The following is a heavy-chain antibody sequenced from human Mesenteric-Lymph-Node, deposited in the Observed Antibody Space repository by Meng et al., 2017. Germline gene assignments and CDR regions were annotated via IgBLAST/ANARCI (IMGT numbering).Heavy chain of an antibody. Sequence: KVSCKGSGYIFTSYWIAWVRQMPGKGLEWMGIIYPGDSDTRYSPSFQGQVTISADKSINTAYLQWSSLKASDTAMYYCARQGYSNSYYYSYGMDVWGQGTTVTVSS. V-gene: IGHV5-51*01. CDR1: GYIFTSYW. CDR3: ARQGYSNSYYYSYGMDV. CDR2: IYPGDSDT. D-gene: IGHD4-11*01. J-gene: IGHJ6*02.